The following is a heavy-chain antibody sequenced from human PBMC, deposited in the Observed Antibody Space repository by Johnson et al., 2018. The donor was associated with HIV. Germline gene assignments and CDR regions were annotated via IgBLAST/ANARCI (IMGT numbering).Heavy chain of an antibody. D-gene: IGHD1-26*01. Sequence: QVQLVESGGGLVQPGGSLRLSCEASGFTVSNNYMSWVRQAPGKGLEWVAYIPFHGNQQYYGDSVKGRFTISRDNSRDTLFLEMNSLRVEDTAVYYCARVRGGRENAFDVWGQGTMVTISS. CDR2: IPFHGNQQ. CDR1: GFTVSNNY. V-gene: IGHV3-30*03. CDR3: ARVRGGRENAFDV. J-gene: IGHJ3*01.